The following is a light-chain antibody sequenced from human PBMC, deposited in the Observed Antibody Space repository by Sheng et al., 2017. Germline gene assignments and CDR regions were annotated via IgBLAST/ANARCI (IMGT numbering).Light chain of an antibody. CDR1: ESVSSN. V-gene: IGKV3-15*01. Sequence: EIVMTQSPATLSVSPGERVTLSCRASESVSSNLAWYQQKPGQSPRLLIYDASTRATGIPARFSGSGSGTEFTLTISSLQSEDFVVYYCQQYQSWPPVTFGQGTKVEIK. J-gene: IGKJ1*01. CDR3: QQYQSWPPVT. CDR2: DAS.